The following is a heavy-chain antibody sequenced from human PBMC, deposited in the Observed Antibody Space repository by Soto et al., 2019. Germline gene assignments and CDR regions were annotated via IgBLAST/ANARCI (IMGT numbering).Heavy chain of an antibody. CDR2: ISWNSGSI. CDR1: GFTFDDYP. V-gene: IGHV3-9*01. CDR3: AKDQYRSSAYYYYGMDV. D-gene: IGHD6-6*01. Sequence: GGSLRLSCAASGFTFDDYPMHWVRQAPGKGLEWVSGISWNSGSIGYADSVKGRFTISRDNAKTSLYLQMNSLRPEDTALYYCAKDQYRSSAYYYYGMDVWCQGTTVTVSS. J-gene: IGHJ6*02.